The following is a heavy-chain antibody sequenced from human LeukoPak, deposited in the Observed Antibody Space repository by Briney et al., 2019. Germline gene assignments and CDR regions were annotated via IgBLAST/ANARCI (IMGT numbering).Heavy chain of an antibody. V-gene: IGHV5-10-1*01. CDR1: GYSFSSFW. Sequence: HGEPLKISCKGSGYSFSSFWINWVRQMPGKGLEWMGRIDPFDSNTNYSPSFEGHVSISADKSMSTAYLQWTSLKASDTAIYYCARGLYSGYYMSGYWGQGTRVTVSS. J-gene: IGHJ4*02. CDR3: ARGLYSGYYMSGY. D-gene: IGHD5-12*01. CDR2: IDPFDSNT.